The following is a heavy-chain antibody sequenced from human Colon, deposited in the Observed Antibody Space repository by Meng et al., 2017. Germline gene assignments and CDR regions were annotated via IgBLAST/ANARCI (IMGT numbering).Heavy chain of an antibody. CDR3: ARKWAASSSTIDY. V-gene: IGHV7-4-1*02. J-gene: IGHJ4*02. Sequence: VWLGQSGSKLKQPGASVKVTCRGSGYIFNKYSNNWVRQASGQGLEWMGWINTDTGNPTYAQDFTGRFVFSLDTSVSTAYLQINSLKAEDTAVYYCARKWAASSSTIDYWGQGTLVTVSS. CDR2: INTDTGNP. D-gene: IGHD6-13*01. CDR1: GYIFNKYS.